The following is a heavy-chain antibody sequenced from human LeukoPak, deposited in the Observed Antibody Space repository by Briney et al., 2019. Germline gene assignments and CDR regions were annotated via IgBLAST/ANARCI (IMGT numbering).Heavy chain of an antibody. J-gene: IGHJ4*02. V-gene: IGHV1-2*02. CDR1: GYTFTGYY. Sequence: ASVKVSCKASGYTFTGYYMHWVRQAPGQGLEWMGWINPDSGGTNYAQKFQGRVIMTRDTSISTAYMELSRLRSDDSAVYYCASVYSSGWNFEYWGQGTLVTVSS. D-gene: IGHD6-19*01. CDR2: INPDSGGT. CDR3: ASVYSSGWNFEY.